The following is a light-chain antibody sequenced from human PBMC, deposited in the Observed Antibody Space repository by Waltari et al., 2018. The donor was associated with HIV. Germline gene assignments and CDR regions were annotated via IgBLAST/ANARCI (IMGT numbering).Light chain of an antibody. Sequence: QSALTQPRSVSGSPGQSVTISCTGTSSDVGDYNYVSWYQQHPGKAPKLMICNVSERPSGFTARFVGTESGSTATRTISGLQADDEADYYGRSYAGSYTLVFGGGAKLTV. J-gene: IGLJ2*01. CDR3: RSYAGSYTLV. V-gene: IGLV2-11*01. CDR2: NVS. CDR1: SSDVGDYNY.